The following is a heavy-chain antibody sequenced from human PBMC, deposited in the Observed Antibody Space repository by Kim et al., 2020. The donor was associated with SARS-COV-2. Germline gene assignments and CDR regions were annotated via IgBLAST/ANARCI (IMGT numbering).Heavy chain of an antibody. J-gene: IGHJ5*02. Sequence: GESLKISCKGSGYSFTSYWISWVRQMPGKGLEWMGRIDPSDSYTNYSPSFQGHVTISADKSISTAYLQWSSLKASDTAMYYCARRLPIAAAGPKGSWWFDPWGQGTLVTVSS. CDR1: GYSFTSYW. CDR2: IDPSDSYT. D-gene: IGHD6-13*01. CDR3: ARRLPIAAAGPKGSWWFDP. V-gene: IGHV5-10-1*01.